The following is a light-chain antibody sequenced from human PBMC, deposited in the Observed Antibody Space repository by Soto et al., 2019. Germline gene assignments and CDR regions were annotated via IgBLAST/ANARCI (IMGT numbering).Light chain of an antibody. CDR2: DNN. J-gene: IGLJ2*01. CDR3: GTWDSSLSAGGV. Sequence: QSVLTQPPSVSAAPGQKVTISCFGSSSNIGNNYVSWYQQLPGTAPKLLIYDNNKRPSGIPDRFSGSKSGTSATLGITGRQTGDEAEYYCGTWDSSLSAGGVFGGGTKLTVL. V-gene: IGLV1-51*01. CDR1: SSNIGNNY.